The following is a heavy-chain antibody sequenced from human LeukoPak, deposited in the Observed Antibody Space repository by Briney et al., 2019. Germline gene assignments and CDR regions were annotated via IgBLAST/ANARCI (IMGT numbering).Heavy chain of an antibody. J-gene: IGHJ4*02. V-gene: IGHV3-7*01. CDR3: ARDLFDY. CDR1: GFTFSSYE. CDR2: IKPDGSEK. Sequence: PGGSLRLSCAASGFTFSSYEMNWVRQAPGKGLEWVANIKPDGSEKSYVDSVKGRFTISRDNAKNSLYLQMNSVRAEDTAVYYCARDLFDYWGQGTLVTVSS.